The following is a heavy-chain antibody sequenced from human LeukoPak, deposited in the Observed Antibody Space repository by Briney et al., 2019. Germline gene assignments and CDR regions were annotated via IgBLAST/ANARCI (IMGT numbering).Heavy chain of an antibody. V-gene: IGHV1-69*05. CDR1: GGTFRTYS. J-gene: IGHJ6*03. CDR2: IIPIFGTP. Sequence: SVKVSCKASGGTFRTYSVTWVRQAPGQGLEWMGGIIPIFGTPNYAQKFQGRVRVTTDDATGTAYMELSSLMSEDTAIYCCARVDRYHFYLDVWGKGTPVTVSS. CDR3: ARVDRYHFYLDV.